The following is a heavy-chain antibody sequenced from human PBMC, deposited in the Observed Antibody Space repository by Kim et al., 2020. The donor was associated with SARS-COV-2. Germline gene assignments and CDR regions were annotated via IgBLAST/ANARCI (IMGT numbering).Heavy chain of an antibody. J-gene: IGHJ4*02. Sequence: SETLSLTCTVSGGSISSGGYYWSWIRQHPGKGLEWIGYIYYSGSTYYNPSLKSRVTITVDTSKNQFSLKLSSVTAADTAVYYCARGTDGYGSASYYIVWGQGTLVTVSS. CDR2: IYYSGST. V-gene: IGHV4-31*03. D-gene: IGHD3-10*01. CDR3: ARGTDGYGSASYYIV. CDR1: GGSISSGGYY.